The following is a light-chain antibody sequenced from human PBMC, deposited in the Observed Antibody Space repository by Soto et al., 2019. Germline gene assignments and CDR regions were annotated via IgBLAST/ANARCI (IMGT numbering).Light chain of an antibody. V-gene: IGKV3-20*01. CDR2: GAS. Sequence: EIVLTQSPGTLSLSPGERATLSCRASQSVSSSYLAWYQQKPGQAPRLLIYGASSRATGIPDRFSGSGSGTDFTLTISRLEPEAFAIYFCQQYNNWPGTFGGGTKVEIK. J-gene: IGKJ4*01. CDR1: QSVSSSY. CDR3: QQYNNWPGT.